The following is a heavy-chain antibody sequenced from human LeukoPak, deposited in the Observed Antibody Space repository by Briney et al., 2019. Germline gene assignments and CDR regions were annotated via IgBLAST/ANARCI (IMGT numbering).Heavy chain of an antibody. D-gene: IGHD3-3*01. V-gene: IGHV4-34*01. Sequence: SETLSLTCAVYGGSFSGYYWSWIRQPPGKGLEWIGEINHSGSTNYNPSLKSRVTISVDTSKNQFSLKLSSVTAADTAVYYCARGPWSGELPFDYWGQGTLVTVSS. J-gene: IGHJ4*02. CDR3: ARGPWSGELPFDY. CDR1: GGSFSGYY. CDR2: INHSGST.